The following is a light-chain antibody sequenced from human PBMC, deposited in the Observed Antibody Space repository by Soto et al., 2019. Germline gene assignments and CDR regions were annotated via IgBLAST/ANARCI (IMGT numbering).Light chain of an antibody. CDR2: GAS. J-gene: IGKJ1*01. CDR3: QQYNNWPGT. CDR1: QSVGSS. V-gene: IGKV3-20*01. Sequence: EIVLTQSPGTLSLSPGERATLSCRASQSVGSSLAWYQQKPGQAPRLLIYGASSRATGIPDRFSGSGSGTDFTLTISRLEPEDFAVYYCQQYNNWPGTFGQGTKVDIK.